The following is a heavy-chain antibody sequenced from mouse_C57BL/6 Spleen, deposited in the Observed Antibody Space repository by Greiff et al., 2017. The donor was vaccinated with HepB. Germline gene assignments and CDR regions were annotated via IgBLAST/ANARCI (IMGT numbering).Heavy chain of an antibody. CDR3: ARLYGNYGYFDV. CDR1: GFTFSSYG. Sequence: EVKLMESGGDLVKPGGSLKLSCAASGFTFSSYGMSWVRQTPDKRLEWVATISSGGSYTYYPDSVKGRFTISRDNTKNTLYLQISSLKSEDTAMYYCARLYGNYGYFDVWGTGTTVTVSS. V-gene: IGHV5-6*01. D-gene: IGHD2-1*01. CDR2: ISSGGSYT. J-gene: IGHJ1*03.